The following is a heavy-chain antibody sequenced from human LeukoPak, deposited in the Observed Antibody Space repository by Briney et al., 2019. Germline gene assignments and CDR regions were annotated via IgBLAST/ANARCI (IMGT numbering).Heavy chain of an antibody. CDR1: GYTFTNYY. D-gene: IGHD5-24*01. CDR3: ARGGKGNADGYNQALNY. CDR2: INPSGGST. J-gene: IGHJ4*02. Sequence: ASVKVPCEASGYTFTNYYIHWVRQAPGQGLEWMGIINPSGGSTSYAQRFQGRVTMTRDTSTSTVYMELSSLRSEDTAVYYCARGGKGNADGYNQALNYWGQGTLVTVSS. V-gene: IGHV1-46*01.